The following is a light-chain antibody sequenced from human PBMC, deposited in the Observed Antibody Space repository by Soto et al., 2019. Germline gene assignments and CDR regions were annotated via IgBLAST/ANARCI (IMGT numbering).Light chain of an antibody. CDR2: DAS. J-gene: IGKJ5*01. CDR1: QTVTNDY. Sequence: ENVLTQSPGTLSLSPGERATLSCRSSQTVTNDYVAWYQHKDGQAPRLLIYDASTRATGIPDRFSGSGSGPEYTLTISRLEPEDFAVYSCQQYGFSPISFGQGTRLGIK. V-gene: IGKV3-20*01. CDR3: QQYGFSPIS.